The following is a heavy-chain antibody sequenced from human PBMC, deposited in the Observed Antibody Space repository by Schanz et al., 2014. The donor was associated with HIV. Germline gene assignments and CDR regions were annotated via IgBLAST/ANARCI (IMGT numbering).Heavy chain of an antibody. CDR3: ARGDAWVAADY. D-gene: IGHD1-26*01. CDR1: NGSINSGGYY. CDR2: IYSGGST. V-gene: IGHV4-31*03. Sequence: QVQLQESGPGLVKPSQTLSLTCTVSNGSINSGGYYWRLIRQRPGMGLEWLGHIYSGGSTSYNPSHESRVSISLDTSKNQFTLKLTSVTAADTAVYYCARGDAWVAADYWGQGTLVTVSS. J-gene: IGHJ4*02.